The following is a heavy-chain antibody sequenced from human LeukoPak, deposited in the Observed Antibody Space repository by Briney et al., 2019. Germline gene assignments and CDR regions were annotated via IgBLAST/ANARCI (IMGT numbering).Heavy chain of an antibody. CDR1: GYTFTGYY. CDR3: ARAVTIFGVVIPFDP. V-gene: IGHV1-2*02. D-gene: IGHD3-3*01. Sequence: ASVKVSCKASGYTFTGYYMHWVRQAPGQGLEWMGWINPNSGGTNYAQKFQGRVTMTRDTSISTAYMELSRLRSDDTAVYYCARAVTIFGVVIPFDPWGQGTLATVSS. CDR2: INPNSGGT. J-gene: IGHJ5*02.